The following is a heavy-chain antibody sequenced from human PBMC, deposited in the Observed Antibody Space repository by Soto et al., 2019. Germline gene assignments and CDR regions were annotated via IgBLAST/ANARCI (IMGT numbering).Heavy chain of an antibody. J-gene: IGHJ4*02. CDR3: ARGGATVGATRRSGY. Sequence: SETLSLTCAVYGGSFSCYYWIWIRQPPGKGLEWIGEINHSGSTNYNPSLKSRVTISVDTSKNQFSLKLSSVTAADTAVYYCARGGATVGATRRSGYWGQGTLVTVSS. CDR2: INHSGST. CDR1: GGSFSCYY. V-gene: IGHV4-34*01. D-gene: IGHD1-26*01.